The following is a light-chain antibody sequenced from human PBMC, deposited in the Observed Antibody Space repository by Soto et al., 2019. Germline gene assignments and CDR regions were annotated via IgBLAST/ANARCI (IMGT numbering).Light chain of an antibody. Sequence: VLTQPASVSGSPGQSITISCTGTSSDAGGYNYVSWYQQHPGKAPKLMIYDVSNRPSGVSNRFSGSKSGNTASLTISGLQAEDEADYYCSSYTSSSTRVFGTGTKVTVL. CDR2: DVS. J-gene: IGLJ1*01. V-gene: IGLV2-14*01. CDR1: SSDAGGYNY. CDR3: SSYTSSSTRV.